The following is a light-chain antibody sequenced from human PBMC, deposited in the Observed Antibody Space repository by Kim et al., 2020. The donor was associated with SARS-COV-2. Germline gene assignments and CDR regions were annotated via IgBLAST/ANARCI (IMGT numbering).Light chain of an antibody. CDR1: NIGDKS. J-gene: IGLJ2*01. CDR3: QVWDSTSDHVV. Sequence: PGKTATITCGGDNIGDKSVHEYQQKPGQAPVLVLYYDNDRPSGIPERFSGSNSGNTATLTISRVEAGDEADYYCQVWDSTSDHVVFGGGTQLTVL. V-gene: IGLV3-21*04. CDR2: YDN.